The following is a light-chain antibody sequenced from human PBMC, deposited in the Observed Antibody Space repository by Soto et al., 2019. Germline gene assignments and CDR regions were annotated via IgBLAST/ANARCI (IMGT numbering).Light chain of an antibody. J-gene: IGKJ4*01. CDR3: LQHNSYPLT. CDR1: QDINNY. CDR2: AAS. Sequence: DIQMTQSPSAMSASVGDRVTITCRASQDINNYLVWFQQKPGTVPKRLIYAASSLQSGVPSRFSDSRSGTEFTLTISSLQPEDFATYNWLQHNSYPLTFGGGNKVEIK. V-gene: IGKV1-17*03.